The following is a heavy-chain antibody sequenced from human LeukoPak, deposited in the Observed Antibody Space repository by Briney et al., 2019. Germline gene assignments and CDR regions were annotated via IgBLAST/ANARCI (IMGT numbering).Heavy chain of an antibody. J-gene: IGHJ6*02. D-gene: IGHD6-6*01. Sequence: GGSLRLSCATSGIISNTYAMHWVRQAPGKGLEWVAVIWYDGSNKYYADSVKGRFTISRDNSKNTLYLQMNSLRAEDTAVYYCARVGPPRQQEYYYGMDVWGQGTTVTVSS. CDR2: IWYDGSNK. CDR1: GIISNTYA. V-gene: IGHV3-33*08. CDR3: ARVGPPRQQEYYYGMDV.